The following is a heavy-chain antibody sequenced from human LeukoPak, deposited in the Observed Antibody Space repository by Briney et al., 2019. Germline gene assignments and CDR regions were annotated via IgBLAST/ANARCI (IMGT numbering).Heavy chain of an antibody. CDR2: ISYDGSNK. Sequence: PGRSLRLSCAASGFTFSSYAMHWVRQAPGKGLEWVAVISYDGSNKYYADSVEGRFTISRDNSKNTLDLQKTGLRAEDTAVYYCARERGRGRDSPWFDYWGQGTLVTVSS. CDR1: GFTFSSYA. CDR3: ARERGRGRDSPWFDY. J-gene: IGHJ4*02. D-gene: IGHD3-16*01. V-gene: IGHV3-30*14.